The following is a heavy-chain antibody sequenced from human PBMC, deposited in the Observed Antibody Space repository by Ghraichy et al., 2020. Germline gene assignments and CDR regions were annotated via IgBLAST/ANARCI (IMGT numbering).Heavy chain of an antibody. D-gene: IGHD6-13*01. J-gene: IGHJ4*02. CDR3: ARAPGIARDY. CDR2: ITSSGSST. CDR1: GFTFSTYE. Sequence: GESLNISCAASGFTFSTYEMNWVRQAPGKGLEWVSYITSSGSSTHYADSVKGRFTVSRDNAKNSLYLQMNSLRAEDTAVYYCARAPGIARDYWGQGTLVTVSS. V-gene: IGHV3-48*03.